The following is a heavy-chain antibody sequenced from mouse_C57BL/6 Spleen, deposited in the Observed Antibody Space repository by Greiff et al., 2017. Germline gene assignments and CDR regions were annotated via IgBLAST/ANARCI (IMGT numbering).Heavy chain of an antibody. J-gene: IGHJ4*01. D-gene: IGHD1-1*01. V-gene: IGHV1-52*01. CDR1: GYTFTSYW. CDR2: IDPSDSET. CDR3: AREIYYGSSYGYAMDY. Sequence: QVQLQQPGAELVRPGSSVKLSCKASGYTFTSYWMHWVKQRPIQGLEWIGNIDPSDSETHYNQKFKDKATLTVDKSSSTAYMQLSSLTSEDSAVYYCAREIYYGSSYGYAMDYWGQGTSVTVSS.